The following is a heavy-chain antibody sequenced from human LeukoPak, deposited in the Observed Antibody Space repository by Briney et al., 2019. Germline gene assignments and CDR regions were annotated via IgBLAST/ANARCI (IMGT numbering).Heavy chain of an antibody. CDR1: GFTFSNSW. D-gene: IGHD1-14*01. V-gene: IGHV3-74*03. CDR2: INTDGTNI. Sequence: PGGSLRLSCVASGFTFSNSWMHWVRQAPGKGLLWVSRINTDGTNIKYADSVKGRFTTSRDNAKNTLYLQMHTLSAEDTAVYYCARDQTQAGPTTVDYWGQGTLVTVSS. CDR3: ARDQTQAGPTTVDY. J-gene: IGHJ4*02.